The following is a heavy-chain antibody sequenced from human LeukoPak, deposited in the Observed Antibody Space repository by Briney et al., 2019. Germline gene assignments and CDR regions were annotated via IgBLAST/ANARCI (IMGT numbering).Heavy chain of an antibody. CDR2: IYYSGST. D-gene: IGHD4-11*01. Sequence: SETLSLTCTVSGGSISSYYWSWIRQPPGKGLEWIGYIYYSGSTNYNPSLKSRVTISVDTSKNQFSLKLSSVTAADTAEYYCARHNYVLRFDYWGQGTLVTVSS. CDR3: ARHNYVLRFDY. CDR1: GGSISSYY. V-gene: IGHV4-59*01. J-gene: IGHJ4*02.